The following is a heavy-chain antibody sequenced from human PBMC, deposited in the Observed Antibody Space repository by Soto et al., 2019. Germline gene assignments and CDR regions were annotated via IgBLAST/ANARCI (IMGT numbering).Heavy chain of an antibody. V-gene: IGHV3-33*01. Sequence: SGGSLRLSCVASGFTFSSYGMHWVRQAPGKGLEWVAGTWFDGSNKYYVDSVKGRFTISRDNSKNTLYLQMDSLRADDTAVYYCSRGTPNRGSGSYPLDYWGQGTPVTVSS. CDR2: TWFDGSNK. CDR3: SRGTPNRGSGSYPLDY. D-gene: IGHD3-10*01. J-gene: IGHJ4*02. CDR1: GFTFSSYG.